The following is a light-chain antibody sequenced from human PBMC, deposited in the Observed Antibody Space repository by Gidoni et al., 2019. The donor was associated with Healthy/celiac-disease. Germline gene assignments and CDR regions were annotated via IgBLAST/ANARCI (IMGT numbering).Light chain of an antibody. CDR2: DAS. CDR1: QSVSSY. CDR3: QQSET. V-gene: IGKV3-11*01. Sequence: EIVLTQSPATLSLSPGEKATLSCRASQSVSSYLAWYQQNPGQAPRLLIYDASNRATGIPARLSGSGSGTDFTLTISSLEPEDFAVYYCQQSETFGQGTRLEIK. J-gene: IGKJ5*01.